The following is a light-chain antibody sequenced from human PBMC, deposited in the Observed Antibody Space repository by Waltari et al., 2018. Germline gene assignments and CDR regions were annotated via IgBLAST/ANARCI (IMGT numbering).Light chain of an antibody. V-gene: IGLV3-10*01. Sequence: SYELTQPPSVSVSQGQTARITCSGHELPRKYAYWFQQKSGQAPRLVIFEDTKRPAGIPERFSGSSSGTVATLTITGAQVDDEADYYCYSSDSTGLRVFGGGTTVVVL. J-gene: IGLJ1*01. CDR1: ELPRKY. CDR2: EDT. CDR3: YSSDSTGLRV.